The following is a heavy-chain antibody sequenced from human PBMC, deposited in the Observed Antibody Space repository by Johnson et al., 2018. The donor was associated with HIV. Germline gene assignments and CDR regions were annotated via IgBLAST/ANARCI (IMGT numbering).Heavy chain of an antibody. CDR3: ARGAFLKVYVSDDAFDI. V-gene: IGHV3-11*01. Sequence: QVQLVESGGGLVKPGGSLRLSCAASGFTFSDYYMSWIRQAPGKGLEWVSYISSSGSTINYADSVTGRFTISRDNAKNSLYLQMNSLRAEDTAVYYCARGAFLKVYVSDDAFDIWGQGTMVTVSS. D-gene: IGHD2-8*01. J-gene: IGHJ3*02. CDR1: GFTFSDYY. CDR2: ISSSGSTI.